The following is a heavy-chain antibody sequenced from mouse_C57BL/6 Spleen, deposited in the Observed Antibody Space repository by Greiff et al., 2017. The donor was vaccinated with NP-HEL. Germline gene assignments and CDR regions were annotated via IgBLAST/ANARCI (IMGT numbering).Heavy chain of an antibody. D-gene: IGHD3-2*02. CDR1: GYTFTSYT. CDR3: ARSLDSSGYRFAY. V-gene: IGHV1-4*01. Sequence: VKLQQSGAELARPGASVKMSCKASGYTFTSYTMHWVKQRPGQGLEWIGYINPSSGYTKYNQKFKDKATLTADKSSSTAYMQLSSLTSEDSAVYYCARSLDSSGYRFAYWGQGTLVTVSA. J-gene: IGHJ3*01. CDR2: INPSSGYT.